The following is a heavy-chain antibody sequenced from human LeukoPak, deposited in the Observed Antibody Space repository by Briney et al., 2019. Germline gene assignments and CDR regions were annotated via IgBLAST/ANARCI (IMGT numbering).Heavy chain of an antibody. CDR1: GFTFSDYS. CDR3: AKDLAVAAPFDY. D-gene: IGHD6-19*01. V-gene: IGHV3-23*01. Sequence: GGSLRLSCAASGFTFSDYSMNWVRQAPGKGLEWVSAISGSGGSTYYADSVKGRFTISRDNSKNTLYLQMNSLRAEDTAVYYCAKDLAVAAPFDYWGQGTLVTVSS. J-gene: IGHJ4*02. CDR2: ISGSGGST.